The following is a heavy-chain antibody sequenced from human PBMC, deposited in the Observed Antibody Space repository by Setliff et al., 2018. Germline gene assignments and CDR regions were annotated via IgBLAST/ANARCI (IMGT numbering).Heavy chain of an antibody. D-gene: IGHD3-22*01. V-gene: IGHV4-61*09. Sequence: NPSETLSLTCTVSGGSISSGSYYWSWIRQPAGKGLEWIGHIYTSGSTNYNPSLKSRVTISVDTSKNQFSLKLSSVTAADTAVYYCARVGGADYYDSSGYYFLKQYYFDYWGQGTLVTVSS. CDR3: ARVGGADYYDSSGYYFLKQYYFDY. CDR1: GGSISSGSYY. J-gene: IGHJ4*02. CDR2: IYTSGST.